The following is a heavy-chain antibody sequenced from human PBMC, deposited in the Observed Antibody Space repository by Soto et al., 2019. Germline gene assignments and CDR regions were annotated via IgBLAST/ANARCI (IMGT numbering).Heavy chain of an antibody. CDR3: ARGGSSSYWYFDL. V-gene: IGHV3-64*01. Sequence: DVQPVESGGGLVQPGGSLRLSCAASGFTFSSYVMHWVRQAPGKGLEFVSTINDNGGSTYYAKSVQGRFTISRDNSKNTLYLQVGSLRAEDMAVYYCARGGSSSYWYFDLWGRGTLVTVSS. CDR1: GFTFSSYV. J-gene: IGHJ2*01. CDR2: INDNGGST. D-gene: IGHD1-26*01.